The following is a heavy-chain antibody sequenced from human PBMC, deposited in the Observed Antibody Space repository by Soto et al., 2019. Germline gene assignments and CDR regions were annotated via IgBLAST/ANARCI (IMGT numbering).Heavy chain of an antibody. J-gene: IGHJ5*02. CDR1: GFTFSSYA. CDR2: ISGSGGST. D-gene: IGHD1-1*01. V-gene: IGHV3-23*01. CDR3: AKLDGSGFDP. Sequence: PGGSLRLSCAASGFTFSSYAMSWVRQAPGKGLEWVSAISGSGGSTYYADSAKGRFTISRDNSRSTLYLQMNSLRAEDTAVYYCAKLDGSGFDPWGQGTLVTVSS.